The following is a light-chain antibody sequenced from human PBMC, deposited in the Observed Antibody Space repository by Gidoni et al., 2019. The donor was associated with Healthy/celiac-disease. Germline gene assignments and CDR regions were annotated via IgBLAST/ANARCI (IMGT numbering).Light chain of an antibody. V-gene: IGKV3-11*01. CDR2: DAS. J-gene: IGKJ4*01. CDR1: QSVSSY. Sequence: PGERATLSCRASQSVSSYLAWYQQKPGQAPRLLIYDASNRATGIPARFSGSGSGTDFTLTISSLEPEDFAVYYCQQRSNWPTFGGGTKVEIK. CDR3: QQRSNWPT.